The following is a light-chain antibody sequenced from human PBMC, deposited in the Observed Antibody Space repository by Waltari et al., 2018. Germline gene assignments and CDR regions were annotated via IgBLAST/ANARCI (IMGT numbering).Light chain of an antibody. CDR2: AAS. Sequence: DIQMTQSPSSLSASVGDTVTITCRASQGISSYLNWFQQKPGKAPKLLIYAASTLESGVPSRFSGSGSGTEFTLTISSLRPEDFAAYYCLQHNSYPYSFGQGTKVEIK. V-gene: IGKV1-17*01. J-gene: IGKJ2*03. CDR3: LQHNSYPYS. CDR1: QGISSY.